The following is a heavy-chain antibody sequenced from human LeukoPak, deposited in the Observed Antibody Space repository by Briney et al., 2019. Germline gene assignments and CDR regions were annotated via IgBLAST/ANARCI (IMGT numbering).Heavy chain of an antibody. D-gene: IGHD6-19*01. V-gene: IGHV4-59*01. CDR3: ARSVVGGFMDY. Sequence: PSETLSLTCTVSGGSISSYYWNWIRQPPGKGLEWMGYIYYSGSTEYNPSLKSRVTISVDASKNQFSLKLRSVTAADTAVYYCARSVVGGFMDYWGQGTLVTVSS. J-gene: IGHJ4*02. CDR2: IYYSGST. CDR1: GGSISSYY.